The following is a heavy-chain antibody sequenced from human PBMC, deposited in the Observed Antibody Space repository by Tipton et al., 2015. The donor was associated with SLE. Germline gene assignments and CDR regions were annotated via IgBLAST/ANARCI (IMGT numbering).Heavy chain of an antibody. Sequence: TLSLTCTVSGGSIRSYYWSWIRQPPGKGLEWIGDIHYIGGTNHNPSLESRVTTSLDTSKNQFSLKLSSVTAADTAIYYCARANGVVGGQVPYWYFDLWGRGTLVPVSS. CDR1: GGSIRSYY. CDR2: IHYIGGT. J-gene: IGHJ2*01. V-gene: IGHV4-59*01. CDR3: ARANGVVGGQVPYWYFDL. D-gene: IGHD1-26*01.